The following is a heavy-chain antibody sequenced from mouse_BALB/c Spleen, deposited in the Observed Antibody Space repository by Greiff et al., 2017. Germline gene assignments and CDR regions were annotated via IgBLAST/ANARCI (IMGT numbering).Heavy chain of an antibody. J-gene: IGHJ4*01. D-gene: IGHD5-1*01. CDR3: ARYLFYAMDY. CDR1: GYTFTDYY. CDR2: IYPGSGNT. Sequence: QVQLKESGPELVKPGASVKISCKASGYTFTDYYINWVKQKPGQGLEWIGWIYPGSGNTKYNEKFKGKATLTVDTSSSTAYMQLSSLTSEDTAVYFCARYLFYAMDYWGQGTSVTVSS. V-gene: IGHV1-84*02.